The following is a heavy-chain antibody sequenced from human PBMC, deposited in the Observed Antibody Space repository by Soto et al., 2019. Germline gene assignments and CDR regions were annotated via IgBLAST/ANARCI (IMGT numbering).Heavy chain of an antibody. CDR3: AKPSWSGYYPKDAFDI. V-gene: IGHV3-23*01. J-gene: IGHJ3*02. CDR1: GFTFSSDA. CDR2: ISGSGGST. Sequence: PGGSLRLSCAASGFTFSSDAMSWVRQAPGKGLEWVSAISGSGGSTYYADSVKGRFTISRDNSKNTLYLQMNSLRAEDTAVYYCAKPSWSGYYPKDAFDIWGQGTMVTVSS. D-gene: IGHD3-3*01.